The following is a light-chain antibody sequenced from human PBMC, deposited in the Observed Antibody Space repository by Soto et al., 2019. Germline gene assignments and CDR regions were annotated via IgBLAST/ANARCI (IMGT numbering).Light chain of an antibody. CDR1: SSNIGIGYD. CDR2: GNS. V-gene: IGLV1-40*01. Sequence: QLVLTQPPSVSGAPGQRVTISCTGSSSNIGIGYDVHRYQQLPGTAPKLLIYGNSNRPSGVSDRISGSKSGTSASLAITGLQAEDEADYYCQSYDSSLSGWVFGGGTQLTVL. CDR3: QSYDSSLSGWV. J-gene: IGLJ3*02.